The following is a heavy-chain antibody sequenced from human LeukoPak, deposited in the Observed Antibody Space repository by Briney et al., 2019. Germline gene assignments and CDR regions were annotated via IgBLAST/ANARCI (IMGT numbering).Heavy chain of an antibody. CDR1: GFTFSSYS. Sequence: GRSLRLSCAASGFTFSSYSMNWVRQAPGKGLEWVSSISSSSSYIYYADSVKGRFTISRDNAKNSLYLQMNSLRAEDTAVYYCARDCPSTSCPGSFWGQGTLVTVSS. CDR3: ARDCPSTSCPGSF. J-gene: IGHJ4*02. V-gene: IGHV3-21*01. D-gene: IGHD2-2*01. CDR2: ISSSSSYI.